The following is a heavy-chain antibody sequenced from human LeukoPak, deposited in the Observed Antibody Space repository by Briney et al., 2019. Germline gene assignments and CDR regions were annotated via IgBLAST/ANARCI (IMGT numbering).Heavy chain of an antibody. V-gene: IGHV3-11*01. D-gene: IGHD3-22*01. CDR3: ARDPYYDSSGYSY. CDR1: GFTLSDYY. Sequence: GGSLRLSCAASGFTLSDYYMSWIRQAPGKGLEWVSYISSSGSTIYYADSVKGRFTISRDNAKNSLYLQMNSLRAEDTAVYYCARDPYYDSSGYSYWGQGTLVTVSS. CDR2: ISSSGSTI. J-gene: IGHJ4*02.